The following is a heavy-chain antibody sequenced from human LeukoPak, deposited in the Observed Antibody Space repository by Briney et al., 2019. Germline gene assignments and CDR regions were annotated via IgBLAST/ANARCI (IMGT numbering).Heavy chain of an antibody. CDR2: INHSGST. Sequence: PSQTLSLTSTVSGDSISTNSSYWGWSRQPPGMGLEWIGEINHSGSTNYNPSLKSRVTISVDTSKNQFSLKLSSVTAADTAVYYCARGPSRYDSSGRFDYWGQGTLVTVSS. J-gene: IGHJ4*02. D-gene: IGHD3-22*01. V-gene: IGHV4-39*07. CDR3: ARGPSRYDSSGRFDY. CDR1: GDSISTNSSY.